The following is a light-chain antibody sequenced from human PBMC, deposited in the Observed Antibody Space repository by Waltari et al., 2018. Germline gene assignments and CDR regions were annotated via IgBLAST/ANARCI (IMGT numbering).Light chain of an antibody. Sequence: QSALTQPASVSGSPGQSITISCTGTSSDVGNSYLVSWYQQHPGKAPKLIIYDVTKRPSGVSPRFCGSKSGKTASLTISGLQTEDEAEYYGCSSTYNKRWVIGGGTKLTVL. V-gene: IGLV2-23*02. CDR3: CSSTYNKRWV. CDR1: SSDVGNSYL. CDR2: DVT. J-gene: IGLJ3*02.